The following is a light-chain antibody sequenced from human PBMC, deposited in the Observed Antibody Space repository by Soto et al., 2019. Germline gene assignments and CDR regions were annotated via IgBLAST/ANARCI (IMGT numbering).Light chain of an antibody. CDR1: SSDVGGYDY. CDR3: GSYTSISTRYV. J-gene: IGLJ1*01. CDR2: DVS. V-gene: IGLV2-14*01. Sequence: QSALTQPASVSGSPGQSITISCTGTSSDVGGYDYVSWYQQHPGKAPKLLICDVSNRPSGVSNRFSGSKSGNTASLTIAGLQAEDEADYYCGSYTSISTRYVFGTGTKLTVL.